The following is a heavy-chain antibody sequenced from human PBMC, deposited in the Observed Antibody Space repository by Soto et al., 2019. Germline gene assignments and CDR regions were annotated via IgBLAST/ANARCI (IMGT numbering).Heavy chain of an antibody. CDR2: INHSGST. J-gene: IGHJ6*03. CDR1: GGSFSGYY. CDR3: ARGISIVVVPRYYYMDV. D-gene: IGHD2-2*01. Sequence: QVQLQQWGAGLLKPSETLSLTCAVYGGSFSGYYWSWIRQPPGKGLEWIGEINHSGSTNYNQSLKSRVTISVDTSKNQFSLKLSSVTAADTAVYYCARGISIVVVPRYYYMDVWGKGTTVTVSS. V-gene: IGHV4-34*01.